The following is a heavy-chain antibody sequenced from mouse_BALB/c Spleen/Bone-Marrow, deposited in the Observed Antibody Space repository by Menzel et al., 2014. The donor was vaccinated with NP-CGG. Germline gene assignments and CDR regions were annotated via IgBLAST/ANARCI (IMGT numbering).Heavy chain of an antibody. D-gene: IGHD2-4*01. CDR2: ISSGGSYT. V-gene: IGHV5-9-1*01. CDR3: ARHGITRLLDY. J-gene: IGHJ2*01. CDR1: GFTFSSYA. Sequence: EVMLVESGGGLVKPGGSLKLSCAASGFTFSSYAMSWVCQTPEKRLEWVATISSGGSYTYYPDSVKGRFTISRGNAKNTLYLQMSSLRSEDTAMYYCARHGITRLLDYWGQAPLSQSPQ.